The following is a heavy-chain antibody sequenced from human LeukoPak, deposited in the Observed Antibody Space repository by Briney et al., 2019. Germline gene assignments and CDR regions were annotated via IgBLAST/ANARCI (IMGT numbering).Heavy chain of an antibody. CDR2: IYYSGST. CDR1: GGSISSYY. D-gene: IGHD3-10*01. Sequence: SETLSLTCTVSGGSISSYYWSWIRQPPGKGLEWIGYIYYSGSTNYNPPLKSRVTISVDTSKNQFSLKLSSVTAADTAVYYCARESGSGSTLDYWGQGTLVTVSS. V-gene: IGHV4-59*01. J-gene: IGHJ4*02. CDR3: ARESGSGSTLDY.